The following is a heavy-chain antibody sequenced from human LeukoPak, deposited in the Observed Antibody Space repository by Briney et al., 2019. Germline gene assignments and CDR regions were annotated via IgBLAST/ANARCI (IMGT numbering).Heavy chain of an antibody. CDR3: ARDFWFGELSGPFDY. V-gene: IGHV3-30*03. CDR2: ISYDGSNK. CDR1: GFTFSSYG. J-gene: IGHJ4*02. D-gene: IGHD3-10*01. Sequence: GGSLRLSCAASGFTFSSYGMHWVRQAPGKGLEWVAVISYDGSNKYYADSVKGRFTISRDNAKNSLYLQMNSLRAEDTAVYYCARDFWFGELSGPFDYWGQGTLVTVSS.